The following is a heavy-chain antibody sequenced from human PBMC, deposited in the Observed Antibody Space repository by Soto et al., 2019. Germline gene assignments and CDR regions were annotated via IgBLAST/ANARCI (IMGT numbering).Heavy chain of an antibody. CDR2: ISSSTSNI. D-gene: IGHD5-12*01. CDR3: AREGWLHLDYCYYAMDV. Sequence: EVQLVESGGDLVQPGGSLRLSCAASGFTFSSYSMNWVRQAPGKGLEWVSYISSSTSNIYYADSVKGRFTISRDNAKNSLYLQMNSLRDEDTAAYYCAREGWLHLDYCYYAMDVWGQGTTVTVSS. V-gene: IGHV3-48*02. CDR1: GFTFSSYS. J-gene: IGHJ6*02.